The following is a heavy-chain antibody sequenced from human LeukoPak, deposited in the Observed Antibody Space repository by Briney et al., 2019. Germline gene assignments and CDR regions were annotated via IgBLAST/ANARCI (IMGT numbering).Heavy chain of an antibody. CDR1: GGTFSSYA. V-gene: IGHV1-69*04. CDR2: IIPILGIA. Sequence: SVKVSCKASGGTFSSYAISWVRQAPGQGLEWMGRIIPILGIANYAQKFQGRVTITADKSTSTAYMELSSLRSEDTAVYYCARGSQYDSSGYYLPPPLDYWGQGTLVTVSS. CDR3: ARGSQYDSSGYYLPPPLDY. D-gene: IGHD3-22*01. J-gene: IGHJ4*02.